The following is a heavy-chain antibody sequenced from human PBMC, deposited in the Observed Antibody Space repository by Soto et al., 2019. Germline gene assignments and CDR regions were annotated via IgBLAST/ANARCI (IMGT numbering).Heavy chain of an antibody. CDR2: MTPNSGNT. Sequence: QVQLVQSGAEVKKPGASVKVSCKASGNTFTSYDINWVRQATGQGLEYLGWMTPNSGNTAYVPKFQGRVTMTWDTSITTAYMDLTSLRSEDTAVYFCARGVKYGAYSRWFDPWGQGTLVTVSS. J-gene: IGHJ5*02. CDR3: ARGVKYGAYSRWFDP. D-gene: IGHD4-17*01. V-gene: IGHV1-8*01. CDR1: GNTFTSYD.